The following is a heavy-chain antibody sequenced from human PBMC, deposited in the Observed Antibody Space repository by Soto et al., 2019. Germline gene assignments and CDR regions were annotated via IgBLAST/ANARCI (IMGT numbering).Heavy chain of an antibody. CDR3: ARRYGYSFDY. CDR2: ICYSGST. D-gene: IGHD1-1*01. V-gene: IGHV4-59*08. Sequence: QVQLQESGPGLVKPSETLSLTCTVSGGSISSYYWSWIRQPPGKGLEWIGYICYSGSTNYNPSLKSRVTISVDTSKNQFSLKLSSVTAADTAVYYCARRYGYSFDYWGQGTLVTVSS. J-gene: IGHJ4*02. CDR1: GGSISSYY.